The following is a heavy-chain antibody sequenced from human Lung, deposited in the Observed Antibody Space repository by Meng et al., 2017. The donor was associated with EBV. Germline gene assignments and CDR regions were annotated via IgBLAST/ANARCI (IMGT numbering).Heavy chain of an antibody. J-gene: IGHJ4*02. CDR2: IYYTGSS. D-gene: IGHD3-10*01. V-gene: IGHV4-31*03. Sequence: GQLQESGPGLVQPSQTLSLTCTGSGGSVISGGYYWSWIRQQPGKGPEWIGYIYYTGSSFYNPSLKSRVTISVDTSKNQFSLNLSSVTAADTAVYYCANAGRFGESLGDYWGQGILVTVSS. CDR3: ANAGRFGESLGDY. CDR1: GGSVISGGYY.